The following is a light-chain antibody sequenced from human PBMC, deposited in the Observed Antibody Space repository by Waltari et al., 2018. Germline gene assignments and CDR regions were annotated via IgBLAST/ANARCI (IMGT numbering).Light chain of an antibody. CDR3: QQRSEWPRT. CDR1: QSIGSY. Sequence: EIVLTQSPATLSLSPGERATLSCRASQSIGSYLGWYQQKPGQAPRLLIYDASNRVTGISSRFSGSGSGTDFTLTINNVQPEDFAVYYCQQRSEWPRTFGQGTKVDLK. CDR2: DAS. J-gene: IGKJ1*01. V-gene: IGKV3-11*01.